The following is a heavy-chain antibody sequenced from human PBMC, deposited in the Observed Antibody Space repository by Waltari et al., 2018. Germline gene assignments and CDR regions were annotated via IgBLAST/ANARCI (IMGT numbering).Heavy chain of an antibody. D-gene: IGHD1-1*01. Sequence: QVQLVQSGAEVKKPGSSVKVSCKASGGTFSSYAISWVRQAPGQGLEWMGGIIRNVGKPNYEQKFQGRVRINEEKSTSTADRGLSSLRSEETAVYYCAREVERRTFDYWGQGTLVTVSS. V-gene: IGHV1-69*14. CDR2: IIRNVGKP. CDR3: AREVERRTFDY. J-gene: IGHJ4*02. CDR1: GGTFSSYA.